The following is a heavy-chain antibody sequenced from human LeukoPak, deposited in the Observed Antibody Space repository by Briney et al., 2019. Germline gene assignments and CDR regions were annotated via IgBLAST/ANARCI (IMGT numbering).Heavy chain of an antibody. D-gene: IGHD3-3*01. CDR1: GYTFTSYG. Sequence: ASVKVSCKASGYTFTSYGISWVRQAPGQGLEWMGWISAYNGNTNYAQKLQGRVTMTTDTSTSTAYMELRSLRSDDTAVYYCARNAIFGVVTPYYYYGTDVWGQGTTVTVSS. J-gene: IGHJ6*02. CDR2: ISAYNGNT. CDR3: ARNAIFGVVTPYYYYGTDV. V-gene: IGHV1-18*01.